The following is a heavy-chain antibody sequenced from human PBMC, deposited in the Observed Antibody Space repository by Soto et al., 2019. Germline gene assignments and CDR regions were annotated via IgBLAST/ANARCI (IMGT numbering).Heavy chain of an antibody. Sequence: ETLSLTCTVSGGSISSYYWSWIRQPPGKGLEWIGYIYYSGSTNYNPSLKSRVTISVDKSKNQFSLDLYSVTAADTAVYFCTRGPSLEAFLDYWGQGTLVTV. D-gene: IGHD1-1*01. J-gene: IGHJ4*02. CDR1: GGSISSYY. V-gene: IGHV4-59*12. CDR2: IYYSGST. CDR3: TRGPSLEAFLDY.